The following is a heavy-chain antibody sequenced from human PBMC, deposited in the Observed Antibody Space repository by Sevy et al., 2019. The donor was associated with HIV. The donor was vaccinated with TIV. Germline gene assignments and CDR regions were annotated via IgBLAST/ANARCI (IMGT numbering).Heavy chain of an antibody. CDR1: RFTITYYS. J-gene: IGHJ6*02. CDR2: ISDTTGGT. V-gene: IGHV3-48*01. CDR3: ARVSGDYYHMDV. Sequence: GGSLRLSCGASRFTITYYSFNWVRQAPGKGLEWVSHISDTTGGTYYVDSVKGQFTRRRDNAKNSLYLQMNSLRVDDTAVDYCARVSGDYYHMDVWGPGTTVTVSS.